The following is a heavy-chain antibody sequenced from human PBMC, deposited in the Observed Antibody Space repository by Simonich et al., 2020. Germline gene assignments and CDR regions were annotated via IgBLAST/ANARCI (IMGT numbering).Heavy chain of an antibody. CDR3: ARASRGTWWYYYFDY. Sequence: QVQLVQSGAEVKKPGASVKVSCKASGYTFTSYGISWVRQAPGQGLEWMGWFSAYNSNTNYAQKLQGRDTITTDTSTSTAYMELRSLRSDDTAVYYCARASRGTWWYYYFDYWGQGTLVTVSS. V-gene: IGHV1-18*01. CDR2: FSAYNSNT. D-gene: IGHD2-15*01. CDR1: GYTFTSYG. J-gene: IGHJ4*02.